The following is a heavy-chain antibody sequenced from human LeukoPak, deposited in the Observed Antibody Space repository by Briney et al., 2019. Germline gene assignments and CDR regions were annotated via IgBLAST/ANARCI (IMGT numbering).Heavy chain of an antibody. CDR2: VFHIGDT. CDR3: ARHPFATPFDH. J-gene: IGHJ4*02. Sequence: SETLSLTCAVSGDSINSLYWSWIRQPPGKGLEWIGYVFHIGDTNSNPSLKSRVTVSLDTSTSQVSLRLTSVTAADTAVYYCARHPFATPFDHWGRGILVTVSS. D-gene: IGHD2-15*01. CDR1: GDSINSLY. V-gene: IGHV4-59*08.